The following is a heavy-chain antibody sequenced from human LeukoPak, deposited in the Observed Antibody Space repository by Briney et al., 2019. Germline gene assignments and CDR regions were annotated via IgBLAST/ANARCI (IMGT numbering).Heavy chain of an antibody. J-gene: IGHJ3*02. D-gene: IGHD3-22*01. CDR3: ARHYYDILSAFDI. Sequence: GESLKISCKGSGYIFTTYWISWVRQMPGKGLEWMGRIDPSDSYTKYSPSFQGHVTISADKSISTAYLQWSRLKASDTAMYYCARHYYDILSAFDIWGQGTMVTVSS. CDR1: GYIFTTYW. CDR2: IDPSDSYT. V-gene: IGHV5-10-1*01.